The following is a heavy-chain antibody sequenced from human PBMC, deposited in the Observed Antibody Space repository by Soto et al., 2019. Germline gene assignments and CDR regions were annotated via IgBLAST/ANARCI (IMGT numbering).Heavy chain of an antibody. Sequence: EVQLLESGVGLVQPGGSLRLSCAASGFTFSSYAMRWVRQAPVKGLEWVSAISGSGGSTYYEDSVKGRFTISRDNSKNTLYLQMNSLRAEDTAVYYCARRGSGSYCDYWGQGTLVTVSS. D-gene: IGHD1-26*01. CDR3: ARRGSGSYCDY. CDR1: GFTFSSYA. V-gene: IGHV3-23*01. CDR2: ISGSGGST. J-gene: IGHJ4*02.